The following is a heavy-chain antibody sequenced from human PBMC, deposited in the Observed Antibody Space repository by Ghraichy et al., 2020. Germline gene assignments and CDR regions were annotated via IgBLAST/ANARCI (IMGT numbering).Heavy chain of an antibody. CDR3: RQWVGVSGKDY. D-gene: IGHD3-10*01. CDR2: IYYTGST. J-gene: IGHJ4*02. CDR1: GGSISGSNYY. V-gene: IGHV4-39*01. Sequence: SETLSLTCTVSGGSISGSNYYWGWIRQPPGKGLEWIGSIYYTGSTYYNPSLQSRVTISADTSKNQFSLKLNSVTAADTAVYYCRQWVGVSGKDYWGQGTLVTVSS.